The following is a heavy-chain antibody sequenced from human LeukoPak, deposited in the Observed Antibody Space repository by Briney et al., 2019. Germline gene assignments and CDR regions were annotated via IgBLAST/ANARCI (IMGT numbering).Heavy chain of an antibody. CDR3: ARQRLRGISYFGF. CDR1: GYSFTSFW. J-gene: IGHJ4*02. V-gene: IGHV5-51*01. D-gene: IGHD3-10*01. CDR2: IYPGDSDT. Sequence: GESLKISCKGSGYSFTSFWIGWVRQMPGKGLEWMGIIYPGDSDTRYSPSFQGQATISADKSINTAYLQWSSLKASDTAMYYCARQRLRGISYFGFWGQGTLVTVSS.